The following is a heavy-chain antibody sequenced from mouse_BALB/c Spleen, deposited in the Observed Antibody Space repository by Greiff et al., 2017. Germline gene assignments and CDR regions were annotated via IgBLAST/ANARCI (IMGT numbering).Heavy chain of an antibody. D-gene: IGHD2-4*01. J-gene: IGHJ4*01. CDR3: TISTMTLYYYAMDY. Sequence: EVKLMESGGGLVKPGGSLKLSCAASGFTFSSYTMSWVRQTPEKRLEWVATISSGGSYTYYPDSVKGRFTISRDNAKNTLYLQMSSLKSEDTAMYYCTISTMTLYYYAMDYWGQGTSVTVSS. CDR1: GFTFSSYT. V-gene: IGHV5-6-4*01. CDR2: ISSGGSYT.